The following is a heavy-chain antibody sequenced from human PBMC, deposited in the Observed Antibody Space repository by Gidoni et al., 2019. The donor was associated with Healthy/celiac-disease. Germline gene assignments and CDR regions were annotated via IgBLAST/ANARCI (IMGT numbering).Heavy chain of an antibody. J-gene: IGHJ4*02. CDR3: ARETMYNWNLDY. Sequence: QVQLVQSGAEVKKPVSSVKVSCKASGGTFISYAISWVRQAPGQGLEWMGGISPIFGTANYAQKFQGRVTISADESTSTAYMELSSRRSEDTAVYYCARETMYNWNLDYWGQGTLVTVSS. CDR2: ISPIFGTA. D-gene: IGHD1-20*01. V-gene: IGHV1-69*01. CDR1: GGTFISYA.